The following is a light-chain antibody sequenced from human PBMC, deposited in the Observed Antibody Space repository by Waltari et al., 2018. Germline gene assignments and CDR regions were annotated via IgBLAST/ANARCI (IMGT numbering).Light chain of an antibody. CDR1: QRVGSN. J-gene: IGKJ2*01. V-gene: IGKV3-15*01. CDR3: QQYDNRPPYT. CDR2: GAS. Sequence: EIVMTQSPATLSVSSGERVTLSCRASQRVGSNLAWYRQKPGQAPRILIYGASTRASGVPAKFSGSGSGTEFTLTISSLQSEDFAIYYCQQYDNRPPYTFGQGTNLEIK.